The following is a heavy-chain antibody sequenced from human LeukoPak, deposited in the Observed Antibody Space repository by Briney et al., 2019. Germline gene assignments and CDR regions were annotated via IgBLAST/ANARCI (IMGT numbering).Heavy chain of an antibody. CDR2: ISISGTKT. Sequence: GGSLRLSCAASDFDFSSHAMTWVRQAPGKGLEWVSAISISGTKTYYGDSVRGRFIISRDNSKNTLYLQMNSLRVEDTAVYYCANEIRPNDYWGQGTLVTVSS. J-gene: IGHJ4*02. CDR3: ANEIRPNDY. D-gene: IGHD4-17*01. CDR1: DFDFSSHA. V-gene: IGHV3-23*01.